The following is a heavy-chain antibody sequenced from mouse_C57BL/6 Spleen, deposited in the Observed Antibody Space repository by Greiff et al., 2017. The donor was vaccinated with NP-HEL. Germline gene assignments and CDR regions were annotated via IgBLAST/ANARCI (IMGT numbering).Heavy chain of an antibody. CDR2: IDPETGGT. J-gene: IGHJ2*01. D-gene: IGHD4-1*01. Sequence: VQLQQSGAELVRPGASVTLSCKASGYTFADYEMHWVKQTPAHGLEWIGAIDPETGGTAYNQKFKGKAILTADKSSSTAYMELRSLTSEDSAVYYCKEWDGYWGQGTTLTVSS. CDR1: GYTFADYE. V-gene: IGHV1-15*01. CDR3: KEWDGY.